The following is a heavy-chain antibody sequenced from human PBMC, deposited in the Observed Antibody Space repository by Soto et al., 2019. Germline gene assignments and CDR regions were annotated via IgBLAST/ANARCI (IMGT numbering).Heavy chain of an antibody. Sequence: QVQLVESGGGLVKPGGSLRLSCAASGFSFSDYYMSWIRQAPGKGLEWISYISSSGSIIDYADSVKGRFTISRENAKNSLSLQMNSPRDEDTAVYYCARDGDYYDSSGYFLRDSFDIWGQGTMVTVSS. J-gene: IGHJ3*02. CDR2: ISSSGSII. CDR3: ARDGDYYDSSGYFLRDSFDI. CDR1: GFSFSDYY. V-gene: IGHV3-11*01. D-gene: IGHD3-22*01.